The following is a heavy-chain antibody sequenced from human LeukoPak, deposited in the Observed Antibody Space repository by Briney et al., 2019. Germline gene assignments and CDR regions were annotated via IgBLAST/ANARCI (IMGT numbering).Heavy chain of an antibody. J-gene: IGHJ5*02. CDR1: GYTFTGYY. D-gene: IGHD3-16*02. CDR3: ARGKVWGSYRYGRNWFDP. V-gene: IGHV1-2*02. Sequence: ASVKASCKASGYTFTGYYMHWVRQAPGQGLEWMGWINPNGGGTNYAQKFQGRVTMTRDTSISTAYMELSRLRSDDTAVYYCARGKVWGSYRYGRNWFDPWGQGTLVTVSS. CDR2: INPNGGGT.